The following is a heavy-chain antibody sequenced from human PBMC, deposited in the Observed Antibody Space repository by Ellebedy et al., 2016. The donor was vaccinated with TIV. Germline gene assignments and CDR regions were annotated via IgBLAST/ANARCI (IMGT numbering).Heavy chain of an antibody. CDR3: ARYGDYDFNS. Sequence: GESLKIPXAASGFTFSGYWMSWVRQAPGKGLEWVAKINRDGSDNYFVESLRGRFTISRDNSKNSLYLQMNSLRSEDTAVYYCARYGDYDFNSWGQGTLVTVSS. D-gene: IGHD4-17*01. J-gene: IGHJ5*01. CDR2: INRDGSDN. V-gene: IGHV3-7*01. CDR1: GFTFSGYW.